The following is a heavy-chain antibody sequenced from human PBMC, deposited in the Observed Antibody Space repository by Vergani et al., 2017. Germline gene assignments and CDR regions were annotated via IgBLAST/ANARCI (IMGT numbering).Heavy chain of an antibody. D-gene: IGHD1-7*01. J-gene: IGHJ6*02. V-gene: IGHV1-2*02. CDR1: GYTFTGYY. Sequence: QVQLVQSGAEVKKPGASVKVSCKASGYTFTGYYMHWVRQAPGQGLEWMGGINPNSGGTNYAQKFQGRVTMTRDTSISTAYMELSRLRSDDTAVYYCARDLSAWNYGGNYYYGMDVWGQGTTVTVSS. CDR3: ARDLSAWNYGGNYYYGMDV. CDR2: INPNSGGT.